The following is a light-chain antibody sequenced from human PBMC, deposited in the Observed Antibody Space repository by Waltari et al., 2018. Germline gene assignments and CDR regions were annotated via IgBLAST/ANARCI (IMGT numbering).Light chain of an antibody. CDR3: ASWDDSHYV. CDR2: RNN. CDR1: HSNLGSNY. V-gene: IGLV1-47*01. Sequence: QSVLTQPPSASATPGQRVSISCSGSHSNLGSNYLYWYQQLPGTAPNLPIYRNNQRPSRGPDRFSASTYGTSASLAISELRSEDEGIYYCASWDDSHYVFGPGTTVSVL. J-gene: IGLJ1*01.